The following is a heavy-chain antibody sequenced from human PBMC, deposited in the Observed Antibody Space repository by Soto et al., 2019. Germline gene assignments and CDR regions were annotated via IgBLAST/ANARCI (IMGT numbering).Heavy chain of an antibody. CDR2: FRVSGGTT. Sequence: PGGSLRLSCAASGFGFTFSTSAMSWVRQAPGKGLEWVSTFRVSGGTTHYADSVKGRFTISRDNSKNTLYLQMNSLRAEDTAVYYCAKDQGSSGGYRDYWGRGTLVTGSS. J-gene: IGHJ4*02. CDR1: GFGFTFSTSA. D-gene: IGHD6-19*01. V-gene: IGHV3-23*01. CDR3: AKDQGSSGGYRDY.